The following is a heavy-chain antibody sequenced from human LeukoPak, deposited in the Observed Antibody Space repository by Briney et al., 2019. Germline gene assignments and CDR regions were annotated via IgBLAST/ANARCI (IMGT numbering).Heavy chain of an antibody. Sequence: GGSLRLSCAASGFTFSSNYMSWVRQAPGKGLEWVSVIYSGGSTYYADSVKGRFTISRDNSKNTLYLQMDSLRAEDTAVYYCASGSPLNWFDPWGQGTLVTVSS. CDR1: GFTFSSNY. CDR3: ASGSPLNWFDP. D-gene: IGHD1-26*01. J-gene: IGHJ5*02. CDR2: IYSGGST. V-gene: IGHV3-53*01.